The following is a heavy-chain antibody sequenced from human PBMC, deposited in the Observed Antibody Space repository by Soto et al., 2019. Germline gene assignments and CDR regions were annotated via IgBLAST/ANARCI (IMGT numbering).Heavy chain of an antibody. J-gene: IGHJ4*02. CDR2: INPSGGST. V-gene: IGHV1-46*01. Sequence: ASVKVSCKASGYTFTSYYIHWVRQAPGQGLEWMGIINPSGGSTSYAQKFQGRVTMTRDTSTSTVYMELSSLRSEDTAVYYCARAPGIVVVTAKAFDYWGQVTMVTVSS. D-gene: IGHD2-21*02. CDR1: GYTFTSYY. CDR3: ARAPGIVVVTAKAFDY.